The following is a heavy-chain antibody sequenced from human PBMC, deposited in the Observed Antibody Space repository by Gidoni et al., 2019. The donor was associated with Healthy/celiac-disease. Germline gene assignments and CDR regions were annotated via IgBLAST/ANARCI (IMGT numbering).Heavy chain of an antibody. Sequence: EVQLVESGGGLVKPGGSLRLSCAASGFTFSNAWMNWVRQAPGKGLEWVGRIKSKTDGGTTDYAAPVKGRFTISRDDSKNTLYLQMNSLKTEDTAVYYCTTVDCSSTSCYGPYYYYYMDVWGKGTTVTVSS. V-gene: IGHV3-15*07. CDR1: GFTFSNAW. CDR3: TTVDCSSTSCYGPYYYYYMDV. D-gene: IGHD2-2*01. J-gene: IGHJ6*03. CDR2: IKSKTDGGTT.